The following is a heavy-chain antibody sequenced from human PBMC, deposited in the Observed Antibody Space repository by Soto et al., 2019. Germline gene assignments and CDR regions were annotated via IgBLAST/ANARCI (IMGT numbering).Heavy chain of an antibody. Sequence: GGSLRLSCAASGFTFSSYAMHWVRQAPGKGLEWVAVISYDGSNKYYADSVKGRFTISIDNSKNKLYLQMNSLRAEDTAVYYCARDRVVVTAIVWNYYYDGMDVWGQGTTVTVSS. CDR1: GFTFSSYA. CDR3: ARDRVVVTAIVWNYYYDGMDV. D-gene: IGHD2-21*02. J-gene: IGHJ6*02. CDR2: ISYDGSNK. V-gene: IGHV3-30-3*01.